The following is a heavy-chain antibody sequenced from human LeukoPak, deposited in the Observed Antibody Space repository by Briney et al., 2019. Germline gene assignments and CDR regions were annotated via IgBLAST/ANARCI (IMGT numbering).Heavy chain of an antibody. V-gene: IGHV3-9*03. CDR3: ARVVPAAIRDYYFDY. J-gene: IGHJ4*02. Sequence: PGGSLRLSCAASGFTFDDYAMHWVRQAPGKGLEWVSGISWNSGSIGYADSVKGRFTISRDNAKNSLYLQMNSLRAEDMALYYCARVVPAAIRDYYFDYWGQGTLVTVSS. CDR2: ISWNSGSI. D-gene: IGHD2-2*02. CDR1: GFTFDDYA.